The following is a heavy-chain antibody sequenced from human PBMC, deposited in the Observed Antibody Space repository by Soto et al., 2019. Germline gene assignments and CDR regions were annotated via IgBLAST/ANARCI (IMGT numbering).Heavy chain of an antibody. CDR2: IIPILGIA. Sequence: GASVTVSCKASVGTFSSYTISWVRQAPGQGLEWMGRIIPILGIANYAQKFQGRVTITADKSTSTAYMELSSLRSEDTAVYYCARGPLLLPGYGDGWYLGDHYWGQGTLVTVSS. CDR1: VGTFSSYT. D-gene: IGHD6-19*01. CDR3: ARGPLLLPGYGDGWYLGDHY. J-gene: IGHJ4*02. V-gene: IGHV1-69*02.